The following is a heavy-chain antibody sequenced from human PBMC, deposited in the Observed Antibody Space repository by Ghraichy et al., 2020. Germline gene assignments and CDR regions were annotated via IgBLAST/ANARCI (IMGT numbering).Heavy chain of an antibody. CDR1: GFTFSSYA. CDR3: ARVPEITHYWYFDL. CDR2: ISYDGSNK. D-gene: IGHD1-14*01. Sequence: GGSLRLSCAASGFTFSSYAMHWVRQAPGKGLEWVAVISYDGSNKYYADSVKGRFTISRDNSKNTLYLQMNSLRAEDTAVYYCARVPEITHYWYFDLWGRGTLVTVSS. J-gene: IGHJ2*01. V-gene: IGHV3-30*04.